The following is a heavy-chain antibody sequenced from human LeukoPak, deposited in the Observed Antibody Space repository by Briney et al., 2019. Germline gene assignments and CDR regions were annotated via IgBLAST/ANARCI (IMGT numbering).Heavy chain of an antibody. V-gene: IGHV3-23*01. CDR1: GFTFSNYA. CDR2: ISGSGSST. Sequence: GGSLRLSCAASGFTFSNYAMTWVRQAPGKGLEWVSVISGSGSSTYYADSVKGRFTISRDNSNNTLCLQMSSLRAEDTAVYYCAKDGRNSGSYSDYWGQGTLVTVTS. CDR3: AKDGRNSGSYSDY. D-gene: IGHD1-26*01. J-gene: IGHJ4*02.